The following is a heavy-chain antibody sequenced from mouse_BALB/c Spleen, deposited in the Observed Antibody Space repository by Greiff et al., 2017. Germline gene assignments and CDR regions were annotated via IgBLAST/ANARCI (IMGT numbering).Heavy chain of an antibody. CDR3: ARSGRAWFAY. CDR2: IDPANGNT. J-gene: IGHJ3*01. CDR1: GFNIKDTY. V-gene: IGHV14-3*02. Sequence: EVNLVESGAELVKPGASVKLSCTASGFNIKDTYMHWVKQRPEQGLEWIGRIDPANGNTKYDPKFQGKATITADTSSNTAYLQLSSLTSEDTAVYYCARSGRAWFAYWGQGTLVTVSA.